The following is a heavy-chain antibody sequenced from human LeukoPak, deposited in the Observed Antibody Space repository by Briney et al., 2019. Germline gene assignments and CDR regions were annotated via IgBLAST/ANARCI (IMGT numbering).Heavy chain of an antibody. J-gene: IGHJ4*02. CDR2: ISWNSGSI. CDR1: GFTFDDYA. CDR3: ARGLTMVRGVVLGY. D-gene: IGHD3-10*01. V-gene: IGHV3-9*01. Sequence: GGSLRLSCAASGFTFDDYAMHWVRQAPGKGLEWVSGISWNSGSIGYADSVKGRFTISRDNAKNSLYLQMNSLRDGDTAVYYCARGLTMVRGVVLGYWGQGTLVTVSS.